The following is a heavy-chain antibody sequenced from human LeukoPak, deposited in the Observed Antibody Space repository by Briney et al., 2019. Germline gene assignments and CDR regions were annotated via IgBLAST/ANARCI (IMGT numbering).Heavy chain of an antibody. CDR2: ISGSGGST. CDR3: AKVVWFGELHVEYFDY. Sequence: PEGSLRLSCAASGFTFSNYAMSWVRQAPGKGLEWVSAISGSGGSTYYADSVKGRFTISRDNSKNTLYLQMNSLRAEDTAVYYCAKVVWFGELHVEYFDYWGQGTLVTVSS. D-gene: IGHD3-10*01. V-gene: IGHV3-23*01. CDR1: GFTFSNYA. J-gene: IGHJ4*02.